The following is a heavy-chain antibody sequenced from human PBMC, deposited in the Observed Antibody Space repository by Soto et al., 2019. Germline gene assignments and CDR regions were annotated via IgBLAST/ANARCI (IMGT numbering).Heavy chain of an antibody. Sequence: SLRLSCAASGFTFSSYSMNWVRQAPGKGLEWVSSISSSSSYIYYADSVKGRFTISRDNAKNSLYLQMNSLRAEDTAVYYCARPYYDFWSGYYPPDYWGQGTLVTVSS. J-gene: IGHJ4*02. CDR3: ARPYYDFWSGYYPPDY. CDR2: ISSSSSYI. V-gene: IGHV3-21*01. CDR1: GFTFSSYS. D-gene: IGHD3-3*01.